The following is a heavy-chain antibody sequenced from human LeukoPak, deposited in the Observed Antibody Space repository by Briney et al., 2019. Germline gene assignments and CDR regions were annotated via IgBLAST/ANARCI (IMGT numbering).Heavy chain of an antibody. Sequence: SETLSLTCAVYGGSFSGYYWSWIRQPPGKGLEWIGEINHSGSTNYNPSLKSRVTISVDTSKNQFSLKLSSVTAADTAVYYCAVNYYDSSGYSDVFDYWGQGTLVTVSS. D-gene: IGHD3-22*01. CDR2: INHSGST. CDR1: GGSFSGYY. CDR3: AVNYYDSSGYSDVFDY. V-gene: IGHV4-34*01. J-gene: IGHJ4*02.